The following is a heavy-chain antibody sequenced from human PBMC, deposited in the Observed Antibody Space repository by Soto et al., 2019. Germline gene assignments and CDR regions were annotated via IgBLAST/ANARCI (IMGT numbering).Heavy chain of an antibody. CDR1: GYTFTHYA. CDR3: ARGLAADGA. V-gene: IGHV1-3*01. Sequence: QVQLVQSGAEVKKPGASVKVSCTASGYTFTHYAIQWVRHAPGQRLEWMGFINAGSGNTKYSQTFQGRLTFTKDTSASTAYMDLSSLSSEDTAIYYCARGLAADGAWGQGTLVTVSS. CDR2: INAGSGNT. D-gene: IGHD2-8*01. J-gene: IGHJ5*02.